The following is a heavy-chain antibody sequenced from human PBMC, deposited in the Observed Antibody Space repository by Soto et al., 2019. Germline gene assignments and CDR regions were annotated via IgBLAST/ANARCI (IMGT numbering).Heavy chain of an antibody. Sequence: VQLGQSGAEVKKPGASVKVSCTASGYSVLSYGFSWVRQAPGQGLEWMGYINTETGNTFYAQRLQGRVTMTTTTSTNTAYMELRRLTSDDTAVYFCVRDRPNSNLDFWGQGTLITISS. CDR2: INTETGNT. V-gene: IGHV1-18*01. J-gene: IGHJ4*02. CDR1: GYSVLSYG. CDR3: VRDRPNSNLDF. D-gene: IGHD2-8*01.